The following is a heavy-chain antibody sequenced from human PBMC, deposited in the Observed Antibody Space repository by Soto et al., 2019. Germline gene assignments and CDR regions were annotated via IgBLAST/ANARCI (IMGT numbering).Heavy chain of an antibody. CDR2: ISAYNGNT. Sequence: QVQLVQSGAEVKKPGASVKVSCKASGYTFTSYGISWVRQAPGQGLEWMGWISAYNGNTNYAQKLQGRVTMTTDTSTSKAYMELRSLRSDDTAVYYCAREENLGNWTWHGMDVWGQGTTVTVSS. J-gene: IGHJ6*02. V-gene: IGHV1-18*01. CDR1: GYTFTSYG. D-gene: IGHD1-20*01. CDR3: AREENLGNWTWHGMDV.